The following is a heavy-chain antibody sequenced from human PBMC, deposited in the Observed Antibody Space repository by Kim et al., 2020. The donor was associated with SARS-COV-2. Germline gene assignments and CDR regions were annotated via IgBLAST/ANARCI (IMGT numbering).Heavy chain of an antibody. CDR3: ARVSGVRLVDY. D-gene: IGHD6-19*01. V-gene: IGHV3-74*01. J-gene: IGHJ4*02. Sequence: SYADSVKGPFTISRDDAKNTLYLQMNSLRAEDTAVYYCARVSGVRLVDYWGQGALVTVSS.